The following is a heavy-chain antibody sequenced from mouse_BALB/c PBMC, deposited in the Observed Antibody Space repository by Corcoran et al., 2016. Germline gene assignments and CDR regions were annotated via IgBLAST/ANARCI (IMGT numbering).Heavy chain of an antibody. Sequence: LVKTGASVKISCKASGYSFTGYYMHWVKQSHGKSLEWIGYISCYNGSTSYNQKFKGKATFTVDTSSSTAYMKFNSLTSEDSAVYYCARGAIKNYFDYWGQGTTLTVSS. J-gene: IGHJ2*01. V-gene: IGHV1S34*01. CDR1: GYSFTGYY. CDR2: ISCYNGST. D-gene: IGHD3-1*01. CDR3: ARGAIKNYFDY.